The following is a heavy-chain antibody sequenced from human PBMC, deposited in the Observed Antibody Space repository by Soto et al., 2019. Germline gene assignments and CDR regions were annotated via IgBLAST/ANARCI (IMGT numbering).Heavy chain of an antibody. J-gene: IGHJ6*02. CDR2: INHSGST. D-gene: IGHD5-12*01. V-gene: IGHV4-34*01. CDR3: ARMAKRWLQSDYYYYYYGMDV. CDR1: GGSFSGYY. Sequence: SETLSLTCAVYGGSFSGYYWSWSRQPPGKGLEWIGEINHSGSTNYNPSLKSRVTISVDTSKNQFSLKLSSVTAADTAVYYCARMAKRWLQSDYYYYYYGMDVWGQGTTVTVSS.